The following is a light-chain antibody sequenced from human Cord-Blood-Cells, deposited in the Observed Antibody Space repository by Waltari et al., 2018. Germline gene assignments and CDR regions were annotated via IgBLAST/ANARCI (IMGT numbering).Light chain of an antibody. CDR2: EGS. Sequence: QSALTQPASVSGSPGQSITISCTGTSSDVGSYNLVSWYQQHPGKAPKLRIYEGSKRPSGVSNRFSGSKSGNTAFLTISGLQAEDEADYYCCSYAGSSNWVFGGGTKLAVL. V-gene: IGLV2-23*01. CDR1: SSDVGSYNL. CDR3: CSYAGSSNWV. J-gene: IGLJ3*02.